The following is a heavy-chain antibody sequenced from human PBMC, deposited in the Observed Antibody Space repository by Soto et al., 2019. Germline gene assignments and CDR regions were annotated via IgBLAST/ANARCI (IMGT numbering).Heavy chain of an antibody. D-gene: IGHD6-13*01. CDR3: ASGRGQQLPDGDFDY. Sequence: QVQLVQSGAEVKKPGDSVKVSCKASGYTFTSYGISWVRQAPGQGLEWMGWISAYNGNTNYAQKLQGRVTMTTDTSTSTAYMELRSMRSDVTAVYHCASGRGQQLPDGDFDYWGQETLVTVSS. CDR2: ISAYNGNT. CDR1: GYTFTSYG. J-gene: IGHJ4*02. V-gene: IGHV1-18*04.